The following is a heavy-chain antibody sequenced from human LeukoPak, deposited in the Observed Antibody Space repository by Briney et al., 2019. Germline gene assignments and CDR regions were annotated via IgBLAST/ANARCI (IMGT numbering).Heavy chain of an antibody. CDR2: ISSRSNNI. CDR1: GFTFSSYS. V-gene: IGHV3-21*01. J-gene: IGHJ4*02. CDR3: ATEELAAAGTVLDY. Sequence: NSGGSLRLSCAASGFTFSSYSMDWVRQAPGKGLEWMASISSRSNNIYYADSVKGRFTISRDNAKNSLYLQMNSLRAEDTAVYYCATEELAAAGTVLDYWGQGTLVTVSS. D-gene: IGHD6-13*01.